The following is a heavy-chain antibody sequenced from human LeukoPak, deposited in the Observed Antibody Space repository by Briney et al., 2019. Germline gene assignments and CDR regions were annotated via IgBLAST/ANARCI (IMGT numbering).Heavy chain of an antibody. CDR2: ISGSGGST. CDR3: ATTLDVMTTVTTLKFDY. CDR1: GFTFSSYA. J-gene: IGHJ4*02. V-gene: IGHV3-23*01. Sequence: GGSLRLSCAASGFTFSSYAMSWVRQAPGKGLEWVSAISGSGGSTYYADSVKGRFTISRDNSKNTLYLQMNSLRAEDTAVYYCATTLDVMTTVTTLKFDYWGQGTLVTVSS. D-gene: IGHD4-17*01.